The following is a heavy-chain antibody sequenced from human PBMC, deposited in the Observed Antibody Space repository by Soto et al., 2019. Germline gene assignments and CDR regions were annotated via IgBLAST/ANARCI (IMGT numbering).Heavy chain of an antibody. D-gene: IGHD4-17*01. CDR1: GGSISSGDYY. J-gene: IGHJ4*02. V-gene: IGHV4-30-4*01. Sequence: SGTLSLTCTVSGGSISSGDYYWSWIRQPPGKGLEWIGYIYYSGSTYYNPSLKSRVTISVDTSKNQFSLKLSSVTAADTAVYYCARAGLDYGDYEGFDYWGQGTLVTVSS. CDR3: ARAGLDYGDYEGFDY. CDR2: IYYSGST.